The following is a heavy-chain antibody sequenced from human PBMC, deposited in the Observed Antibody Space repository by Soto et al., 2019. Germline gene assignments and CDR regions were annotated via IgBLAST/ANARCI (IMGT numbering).Heavy chain of an antibody. CDR2: IYHSGST. CDR1: GGSISSSNW. V-gene: IGHV4-4*02. D-gene: IGHD4-17*01. CDR3: ARAHGNYYYGMDV. Sequence: QVQLQESGPGLVKPSGTLSLTCAVSGGSISSSNWWSWVRQPPGKGLEWIGEIYHSGSTNYNPSLKCRVTISVDKSKNQFSLKLSSVTAAATAVYYCARAHGNYYYGMDVWGQGTTVTVSS. J-gene: IGHJ6*02.